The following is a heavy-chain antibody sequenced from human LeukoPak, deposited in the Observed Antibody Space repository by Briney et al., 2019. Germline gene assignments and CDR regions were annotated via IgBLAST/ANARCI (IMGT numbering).Heavy chain of an antibody. CDR2: INPNSGGT. CDR3: ARAGARFLEWLPADY. Sequence: GASVKVSCTASGYTFTGYYIHWVRQAPGQGLEWMGRINPNSGGTNYAQKFQGRVTITADESTSTAYMELSSLRSEDTAVYYCARAGARFLEWLPADYWGQGTLVTVSS. V-gene: IGHV1-2*06. J-gene: IGHJ4*02. CDR1: GYTFTGYY. D-gene: IGHD3-3*01.